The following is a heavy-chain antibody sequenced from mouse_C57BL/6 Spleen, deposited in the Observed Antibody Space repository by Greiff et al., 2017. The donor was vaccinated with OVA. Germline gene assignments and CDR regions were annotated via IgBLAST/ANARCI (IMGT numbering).Heavy chain of an antibody. CDR2: LDPSDSYT. Sequence: QVQLQQPGAELVKPGASVKLSCKASGYTFTSYWMPWVKQRPGQGLEWIGELDPSDSYTNYNQKFKGKATLTVDTSSSTAYMQLSSLTSEDSAVYYCARWGNYDHYFDDWGQGTTLTVSS. V-gene: IGHV1-50*01. CDR3: ARWGNYDHYFDD. J-gene: IGHJ2*01. D-gene: IGHD2-1*01. CDR1: GYTFTSYW.